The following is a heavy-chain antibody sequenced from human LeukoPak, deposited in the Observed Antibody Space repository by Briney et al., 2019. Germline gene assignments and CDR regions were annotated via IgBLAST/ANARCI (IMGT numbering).Heavy chain of an antibody. CDR1: GFTFTNYA. J-gene: IGHJ4*02. CDR2: LSHEGPNK. CDR3: ARGFVLGAAKNYFDY. V-gene: IGHV3-30-3*01. Sequence: GRSLRLSCAASGFTFTNYALHWVRQAPGKGLEWVAVLSHEGPNKYYADSVKGRFTISRDNSKNTLSLQMNSLRAEDTALYYCARGFVLGAAKNYFDYWGQGALVTVSS. D-gene: IGHD2-21*02.